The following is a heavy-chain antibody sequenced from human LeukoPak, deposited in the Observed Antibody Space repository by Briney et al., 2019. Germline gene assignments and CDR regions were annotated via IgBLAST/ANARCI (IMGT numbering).Heavy chain of an antibody. V-gene: IGHV1-2*02. J-gene: IGHJ4*02. CDR3: AKVSSTLAAAGALSFDY. CDR2: VNPDSGGT. Sequence: ASVTVSFTSSGYTFTTYYIHWVRQAPGQGLEWMGWVNPDSGGTNYAQNFQGRVTLTRDTSISTAYMELSSLGSDDTAVYYCAKVSSTLAAAGALSFDYWGQGTLVIVSS. CDR1: GYTFTTYY. D-gene: IGHD6-13*01.